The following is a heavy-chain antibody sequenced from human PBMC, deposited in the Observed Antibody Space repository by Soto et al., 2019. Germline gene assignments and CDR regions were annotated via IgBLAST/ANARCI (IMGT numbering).Heavy chain of an antibody. Sequence: PSETLSLTCTVSGGSISSYYWSWIRQPPGKGLEWIGYIYYSGSTNYNPSLKSRVTISVDTSKNQFSLKLSPVTAADTAVYYCAREGGYSYGSDYFDYWGQGTLVTVSS. D-gene: IGHD5-18*01. J-gene: IGHJ4*02. CDR1: GGSISSYY. CDR3: AREGGYSYGSDYFDY. CDR2: IYYSGST. V-gene: IGHV4-59*01.